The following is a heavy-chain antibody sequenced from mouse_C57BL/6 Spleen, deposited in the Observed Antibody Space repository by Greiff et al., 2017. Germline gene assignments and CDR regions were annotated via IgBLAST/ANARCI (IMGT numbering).Heavy chain of an antibody. Sequence: QVQLKESGAELVKPGASVKLSCKASGYTFTSYWMQWVKQRPGQGLEWIGEIDPSDSYTNYNQKFKGKATLTVDTSSSTAYMQLSSLTSEDSAVYYCARTGLRPLYWYFDVWGTGTTVTVSS. CDR2: IDPSDSYT. CDR3: ARTGLRPLYWYFDV. D-gene: IGHD3-2*02. J-gene: IGHJ1*03. V-gene: IGHV1-50*01. CDR1: GYTFTSYW.